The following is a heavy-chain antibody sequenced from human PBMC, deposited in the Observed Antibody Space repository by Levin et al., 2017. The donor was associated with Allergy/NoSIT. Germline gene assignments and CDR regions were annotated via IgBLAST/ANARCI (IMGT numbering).Heavy chain of an antibody. D-gene: IGHD2-15*01. CDR2: IWYDGSKT. J-gene: IGHJ4*02. CDR3: ARDNWEDCSGGSCYSGLDY. Sequence: GESLKISCAASGFTFSYYGMHWVRQAPGKGLEWVAVIWYDGSKTDYADSVKGRLTISRDNSKNTLYLQMNSLKAEDTAVYYCARDNWEDCSGGSCYSGLDYWGQGTLVTVSS. CDR1: GFTFSYYG. V-gene: IGHV3-33*01.